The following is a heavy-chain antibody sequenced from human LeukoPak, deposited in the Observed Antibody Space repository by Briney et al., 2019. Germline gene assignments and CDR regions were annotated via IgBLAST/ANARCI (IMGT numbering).Heavy chain of an antibody. CDR3: AREAGNCSSTSCYVYYYYMDV. CDR2: ISAYNGNT. D-gene: IGHD2-2*01. J-gene: IGHJ6*03. Sequence: ASVKVSCKASGYTFTSYGISGVRQAPGQGLEWMGWISAYNGNTNYAQKLQGRVTMTTDTSTSTAYMGLRSLRSDDTAVYYCAREAGNCSSTSCYVYYYYMDVWGKGTTVTVSS. V-gene: IGHV1-18*01. CDR1: GYTFTSYG.